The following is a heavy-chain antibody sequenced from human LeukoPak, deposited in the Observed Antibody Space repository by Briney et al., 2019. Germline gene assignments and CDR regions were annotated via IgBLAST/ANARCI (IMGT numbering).Heavy chain of an antibody. D-gene: IGHD2-21*02. CDR3: VRESGPTADDAFDI. V-gene: IGHV4-34*01. J-gene: IGHJ3*02. CDR2: IYHSGST. Sequence: SETLSLTCAVYGGSFSGYYWSWIRQPPGKGLEWIGNIYHSGSTYYNPSLESRVTISVDRSKNHFSLNLRSVTAADSAVYFCVRESGPTADDAFDIWGQGTMVTVSS. CDR1: GGSFSGYY.